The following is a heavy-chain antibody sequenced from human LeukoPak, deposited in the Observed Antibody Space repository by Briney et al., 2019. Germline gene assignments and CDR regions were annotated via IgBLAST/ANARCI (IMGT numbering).Heavy chain of an antibody. CDR2: LSGSGDRT. J-gene: IGHJ6*03. V-gene: IGHV3-23*01. CDR1: GFTFNSYA. CDR3: ARGGTYYYMDV. Sequence: GGSLRLSCAASGFTFNSYAMSWVRQAPGKGLEWVSALSGSGDRTFYVDSVKGRFTVSRDNSKNTLYLQMDSLRVDDTALYYCARGGTYYYMDVWGNGTTVTVSS.